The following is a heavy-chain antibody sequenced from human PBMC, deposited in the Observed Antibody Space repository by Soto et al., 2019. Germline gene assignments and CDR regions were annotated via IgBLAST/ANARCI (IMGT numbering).Heavy chain of an antibody. J-gene: IGHJ4*02. Sequence: TLSLTCTVSGGSISSGNYYWSWIRQPPGKGLEWIGFISYSGSTYYNASLKSRGTISVDTSKNQFSLNLSFVTAADTAVYYCATMGTPATGLYYFDYWGQGTLVTVSS. V-gene: IGHV4-30-4*01. CDR1: GGSISSGNYY. CDR2: ISYSGST. D-gene: IGHD1-7*01. CDR3: ATMGTPATGLYYFDY.